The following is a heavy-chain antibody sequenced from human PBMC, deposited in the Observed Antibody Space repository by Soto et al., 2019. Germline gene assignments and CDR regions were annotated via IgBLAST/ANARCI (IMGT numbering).Heavy chain of an antibody. CDR1: GFTFSSYA. Sequence: LRLSCAASGFTFSSYAMHWVRQAPGKGLEWVAVISYDGSNKYYADSVKGRFTISRDNSKNTLYLQMNSLRAEDTAVYYCARDASSSWTFDYWGQGTLVTVS. J-gene: IGHJ4*02. D-gene: IGHD6-13*01. CDR2: ISYDGSNK. CDR3: ARDASSSWTFDY. V-gene: IGHV3-30-3*01.